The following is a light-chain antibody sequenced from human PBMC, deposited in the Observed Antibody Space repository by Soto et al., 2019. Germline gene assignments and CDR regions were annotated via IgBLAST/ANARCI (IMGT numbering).Light chain of an antibody. CDR1: SSDVGGYNY. CDR3: SSYTATRTYV. J-gene: IGLJ1*01. Sequence: QSVLTQPASVSGSPGQSITISCTGTSSDVGGYNYVSWYQQHPGKAPKLMIYEVSNRPSGVSNRFSGSKSGNTASLTVSGLQAEDEGDYYCSSYTATRTYVFGTGTKLTVL. CDR2: EVS. V-gene: IGLV2-14*01.